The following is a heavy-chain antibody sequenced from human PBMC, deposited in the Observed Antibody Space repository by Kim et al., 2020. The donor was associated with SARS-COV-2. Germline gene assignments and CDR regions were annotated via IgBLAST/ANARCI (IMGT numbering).Heavy chain of an antibody. V-gene: IGHV1-69*04. CDR3: ANPEGAFDY. J-gene: IGHJ4*02. CDR1: GGTFSSYA. CDR2: IIPILGIA. Sequence: SVKVSCKASGGTFSSYAISWVRQAPGQGLEWMGRIIPILGIANYAQKFQGRVTITADTSTSTAYMELSSLRSEDTAVYYCANPEGAFDYWGQGTLVTVS.